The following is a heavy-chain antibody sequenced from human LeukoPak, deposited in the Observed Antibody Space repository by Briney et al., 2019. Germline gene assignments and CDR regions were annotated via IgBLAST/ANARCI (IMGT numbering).Heavy chain of an antibody. V-gene: IGHV3-21*04. CDR2: FTSSSRSI. Sequence: GGSLRLSCAASGFSFSTYSMTWVRQAPGKGLEWVSSFTSSSRSIYYADSVKGRFTISRDNAKQSLYLQMNSLRAEDTAVYYCAKLTVRYFDWSVYFDYWGQGTLVTVSS. CDR3: AKLTVRYFDWSVYFDY. J-gene: IGHJ4*02. CDR1: GFSFSTYS. D-gene: IGHD3-9*01.